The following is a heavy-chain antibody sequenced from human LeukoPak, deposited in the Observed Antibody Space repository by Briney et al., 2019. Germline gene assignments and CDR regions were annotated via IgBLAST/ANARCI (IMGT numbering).Heavy chain of an antibody. CDR1: GGSISSSSYY. D-gene: IGHD6-6*01. CDR2: IYYSGST. CDR3: ARERAVYAFDAFDI. V-gene: IGHV4-39*07. J-gene: IGHJ3*02. Sequence: SETLSLTCTVSGGSISSSSYYWGWIRQPPGEGLEWIGSIYYSGSTYYNPSLKSRVTISVDTSKNQFSLKLSSVTAADTAVYYCARERAVYAFDAFDIWGQGTMVTVSS.